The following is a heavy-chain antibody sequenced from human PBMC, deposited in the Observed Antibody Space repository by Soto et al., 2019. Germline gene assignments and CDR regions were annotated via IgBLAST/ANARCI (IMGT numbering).Heavy chain of an antibody. V-gene: IGHV3-9*01. J-gene: IGHJ6*02. CDR1: GFTFDDYA. D-gene: IGHD4-17*01. CDR3: AKTTATTNYYYGMDV. CDR2: ITWNSDTI. Sequence: PGGSLRLSCAASGFTFDDYAFHWVRQAPGKGLEWVSGITWNSDTIGDADSVKGRFTISRDNAKNSLYLQMNSLRAEDTALYYCAKTTATTNYYYGMDVWGRGTTVTVSS.